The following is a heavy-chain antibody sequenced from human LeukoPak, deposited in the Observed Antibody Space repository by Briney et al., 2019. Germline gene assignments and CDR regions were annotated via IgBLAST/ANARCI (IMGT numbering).Heavy chain of an antibody. CDR1: GFTFNSYW. CDR2: INTDRGST. J-gene: IGHJ4*02. V-gene: IGHV3-74*01. D-gene: IGHD3-22*01. Sequence: PGGSLRLSCAASGFTFNSYWMHWVRQAPGEGLVWVSRINTDRGSTNCADSVTGRFTVSRDNARNTLYLQMNSLRAEDTAVYYCARSHFYDSSGYYYDYWGQGTLVTVSS. CDR3: ARSHFYDSSGYYYDY.